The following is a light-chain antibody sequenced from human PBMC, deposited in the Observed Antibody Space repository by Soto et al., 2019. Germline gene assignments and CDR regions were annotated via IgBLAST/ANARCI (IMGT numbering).Light chain of an antibody. Sequence: QSVLTQPASVSGSPGQSITISCTGTSSDVGGYNYVSWYQQHPGKAPKLIIYEVSNRPSGVSNRFSGSKSGNTASLTISGLQAEDEADYYCSSYTGSSNVDVFGTGTKLTVL. V-gene: IGLV2-14*01. CDR3: SSYTGSSNVDV. J-gene: IGLJ1*01. CDR2: EVS. CDR1: SSDVGGYNY.